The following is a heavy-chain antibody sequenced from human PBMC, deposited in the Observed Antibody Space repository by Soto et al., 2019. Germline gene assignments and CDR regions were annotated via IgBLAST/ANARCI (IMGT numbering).Heavy chain of an antibody. V-gene: IGHV4-30-4*01. CDR3: AREGDYGGNFRFYAFDI. J-gene: IGHJ3*02. CDR1: GGSMSSGNYY. Sequence: PSETLSLTSTVSGGSMSSGNYYWSRLRQPPGKGLEWIGYIYYGGSTYYNSSLESRVAISVDTSKNQFSLKLSSVTAADTAVYYCAREGDYGGNFRFYAFDIWGQGTMVTVSS. CDR2: IYYGGST. D-gene: IGHD4-17*01.